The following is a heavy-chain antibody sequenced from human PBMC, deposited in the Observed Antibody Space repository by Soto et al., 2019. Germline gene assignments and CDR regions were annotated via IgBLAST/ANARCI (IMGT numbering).Heavy chain of an antibody. CDR2: RSHDGSDT. D-gene: IGHD3-22*01. Sequence: QVQLVDSGGGVVQPGRSLTLSCAASGFTFSNHAIHWVRQAPGKGLEWVTVRSHDGSDTFYADSVKGRFTISRDNSKNTVYLQMNTLRAEDTAMYYHARGELYYDFTVSYLVFDYRGQGTHVTVSS. J-gene: IGHJ4*02. CDR1: GFTFSNHA. CDR3: ARGELYYDFTVSYLVFDY. V-gene: IGHV3-30-3*01.